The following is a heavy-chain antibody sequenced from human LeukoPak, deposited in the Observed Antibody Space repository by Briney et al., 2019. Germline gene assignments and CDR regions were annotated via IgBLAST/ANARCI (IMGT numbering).Heavy chain of an antibody. CDR2: IYTSGST. J-gene: IGHJ4*02. D-gene: IGHD6-19*01. Sequence: MASQTLSLTCTVSGNSISSSDYYWSWIRQPAGKGLEWIGRIYTSGSTNYNPSLKSRVTVSGDTSKNQFSLKLSSVTAADTAVYYCARAGGRGSGWYLAFDYWGQGTLVTVSS. V-gene: IGHV4-61*02. CDR1: GNSISSSDYY. CDR3: ARAGGRGSGWYLAFDY.